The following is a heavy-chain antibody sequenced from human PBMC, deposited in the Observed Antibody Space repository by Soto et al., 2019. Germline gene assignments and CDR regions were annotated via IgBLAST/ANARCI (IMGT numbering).Heavy chain of an antibody. D-gene: IGHD3-3*01. J-gene: IGHJ6*02. V-gene: IGHV3-7*01. CDR2: IQQDGSEK. CDR1: GFIFSTYW. CDR3: ARVSGENDFWSGYYGNYYDMDV. Sequence: EVQLVESGGGLVQPGGSLRLSCAASGFIFSTYWMTWVRQAPGQGLEWVANIQQDGSEKNYVDSVKGRFTISRDNAKNSLYLQMNSLRVEDTAVYYCARVSGENDFWSGYYGNYYDMDVWGQGTTVNVSS.